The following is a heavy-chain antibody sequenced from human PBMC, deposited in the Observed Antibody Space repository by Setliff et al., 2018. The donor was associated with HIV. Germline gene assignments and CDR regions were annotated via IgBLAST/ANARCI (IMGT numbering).Heavy chain of an antibody. Sequence: KSSETLSLTCTVSGGSISGFYWSWIRQSPGNGLEWIGWIYDSGATKYNPSLKSRATISLETSKMQFSLKLNSVSAADTAVYYCARRGTIWHGVDYHYMDVWGKGTTVTVSS. CDR3: ARRGTIWHGVDYHYMDV. V-gene: IGHV4-59*08. CDR2: IYDSGAT. J-gene: IGHJ6*03. CDR1: GGSISGFY. D-gene: IGHD2-15*01.